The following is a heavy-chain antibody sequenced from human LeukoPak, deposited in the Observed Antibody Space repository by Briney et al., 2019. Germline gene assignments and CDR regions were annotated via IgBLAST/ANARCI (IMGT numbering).Heavy chain of an antibody. Sequence: QPGGSLRLSCAASGFTFSSSAMSWVRQVPGKGLEWVSGISASGGSTSYADSVRGRFTISRDNSKNTLYVQMNSLRDEDTAVYYCAKACISVWSIFNCGDYWGQGTLVTVSS. CDR3: AKACISVWSIFNCGDY. CDR1: GFTFSSSA. D-gene: IGHD6-19*01. J-gene: IGHJ4*02. V-gene: IGHV3-23*01. CDR2: ISASGGST.